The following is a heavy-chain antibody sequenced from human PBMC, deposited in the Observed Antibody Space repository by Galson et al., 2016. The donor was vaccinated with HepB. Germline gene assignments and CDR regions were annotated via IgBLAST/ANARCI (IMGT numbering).Heavy chain of an antibody. V-gene: IGHV3-23*01. J-gene: IGHJ3*02. D-gene: IGHD5-12*01. CDR2: ISGSGDST. CDR3: ARNRGYSGYDAFDI. CDR1: GFTFSNYA. Sequence: SLRLSCAAAGFTFSNYAMSWVRQAPGKGLEWVSTISGSGDSTYYADSGKGRFTISRDNAKNSVYLQMNSLRAEDTAVYYCARNRGYSGYDAFDIWGQGTMVTVSS.